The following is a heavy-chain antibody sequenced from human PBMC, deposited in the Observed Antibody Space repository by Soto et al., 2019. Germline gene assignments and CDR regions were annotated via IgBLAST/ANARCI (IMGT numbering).Heavy chain of an antibody. D-gene: IGHD2-2*01. V-gene: IGHV3-30-3*01. CDR3: TSCYLPSGMDV. J-gene: IGHJ6*02. Sequence: QVQLVESGGGVVQPGRSLRLSCAASGFTFSSYAMHWVRQAPGKGLEWVAVISYDGSNKYYADSVKGRFTIPRDNSKNTLYLQMNSLRAEDTAVYYGTSCYLPSGMDVWGQGTTVTVSS. CDR2: ISYDGSNK. CDR1: GFTFSSYA.